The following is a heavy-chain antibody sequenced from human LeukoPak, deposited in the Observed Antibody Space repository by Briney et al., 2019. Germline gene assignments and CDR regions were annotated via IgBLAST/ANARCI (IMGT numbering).Heavy chain of an antibody. CDR3: ARDSVGRPQEH. D-gene: IGHD1-14*01. Sequence: GGSLRLSCAASGFTFSSYWMHWVRQAPGKGLVWVSRITSDGSSTSYADSVKGRFTISRDNAKNTLYLQMNSLRAEDTAVYYCARDSVGRPQEHWGQGTLVTVSS. CDR2: ITSDGSST. CDR1: GFTFSSYW. V-gene: IGHV3-74*01. J-gene: IGHJ1*01.